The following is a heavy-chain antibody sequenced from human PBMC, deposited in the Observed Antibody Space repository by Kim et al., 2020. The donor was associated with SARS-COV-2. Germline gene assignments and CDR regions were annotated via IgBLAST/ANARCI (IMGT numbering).Heavy chain of an antibody. D-gene: IGHD6-13*01. CDR3: AKDKSGSWHTAMDV. CDR2: ISASGDGT. Sequence: GGSLRLSCAASGFTFSSYGMNWVRQAPGKGLEWVSGISASGDGTYYADSVKGRFTISRDNSKNTLYLRMSSLRAEDTAIYYCAKDKSGSWHTAMDVWGQGAASTV. J-gene: IGHJ6*02. V-gene: IGHV3-23*01. CDR1: GFTFSSYG.